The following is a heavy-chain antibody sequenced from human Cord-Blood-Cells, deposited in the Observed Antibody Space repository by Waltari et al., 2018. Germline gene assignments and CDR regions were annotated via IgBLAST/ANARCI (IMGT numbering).Heavy chain of an antibody. D-gene: IGHD2-2*01. Sequence: QVQLVQSGAEVKKPGASVKVSCKASGYTFTGYYLHLVRQAPGQGLEWMGWINPNSGGTNYAQKFQGRVTMTRDTSISTAYMELSRLRSDDTAVYYCARVEIPAAMYYFDYWGQGTLVTVSS. CDR3: ARVEIPAAMYYFDY. J-gene: IGHJ4*02. CDR2: INPNSGGT. CDR1: GYTFTGYY. V-gene: IGHV1-2*02.